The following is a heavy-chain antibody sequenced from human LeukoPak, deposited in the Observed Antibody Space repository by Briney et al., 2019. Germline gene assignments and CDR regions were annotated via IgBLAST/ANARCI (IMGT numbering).Heavy chain of an antibody. Sequence: GGSLRLSCAASGFTFDDYAMHWGRQAPGKGLEWVSGICWNSGSIGYADSVKGRFTISRDNAKNSLYLQMNSLRAEGTALYYCAKDSWIQLWLPGGGFDYWGQGTLVTVSS. D-gene: IGHD5-18*01. CDR1: GFTFDDYA. CDR3: AKDSWIQLWLPGGGFDY. CDR2: ICWNSGSI. J-gene: IGHJ4*02. V-gene: IGHV3-9*01.